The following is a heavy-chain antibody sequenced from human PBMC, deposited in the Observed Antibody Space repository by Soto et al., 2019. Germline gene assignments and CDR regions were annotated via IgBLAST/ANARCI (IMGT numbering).Heavy chain of an antibody. Sequence: LSLTCAVSGGSISSSNWWSWVRQPPGKGLEWIGEIYHSGSTNYNPSLKSRVTISVDKSKNQFSLKLSSVTAADTAVYYCARGCSTSCYPYGMDVWGQGTTVTVSS. CDR2: IYHSGST. CDR3: ARGCSTSCYPYGMDV. J-gene: IGHJ6*02. V-gene: IGHV4-4*02. D-gene: IGHD2-2*01. CDR1: GGSISSSNW.